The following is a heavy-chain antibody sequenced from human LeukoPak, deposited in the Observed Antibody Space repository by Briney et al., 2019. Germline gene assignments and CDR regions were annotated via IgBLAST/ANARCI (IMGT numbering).Heavy chain of an antibody. CDR2: ISAYNGNT. CDR3: ARDWYCSGGSCYGSDQYFDY. V-gene: IGHV1-18*01. CDR1: GYTFTSYG. Sequence: GASVKVSCKAPGYTFTSYGISWVRQAPGQGLEWMGWISAYNGNTNYAQKLQGRVTMTTDTSTSTAYMELRSLRSDDTAVYYCARDWYCSGGSCYGSDQYFDYWGQGTLVTVSS. D-gene: IGHD2-15*01. J-gene: IGHJ4*02.